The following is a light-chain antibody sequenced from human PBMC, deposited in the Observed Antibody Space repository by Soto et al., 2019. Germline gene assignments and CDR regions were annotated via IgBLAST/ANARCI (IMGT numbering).Light chain of an antibody. V-gene: IGKV3-15*01. CDR1: QSVNRN. CDR2: AAS. Sequence: EIVMTQSPATLSVSPGERATLSCRASQSVNRNLAWYQQRPGQAPRLLIYAASTRATGIPTRFSGSGSGTEFTLTINSLQSEDFAVYYCHQYNNWPRTFGQGTKVDIK. CDR3: HQYNNWPRT. J-gene: IGKJ1*01.